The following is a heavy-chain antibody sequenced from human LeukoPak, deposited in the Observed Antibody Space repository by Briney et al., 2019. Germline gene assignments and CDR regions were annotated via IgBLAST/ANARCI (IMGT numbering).Heavy chain of an antibody. CDR1: GYTFTGYY. CDR3: ARDLGYCSGGSCYYFDY. J-gene: IGHJ4*02. Sequence: ASVKVSCKASGYTFTGYYVQWVRQAPGQGLEWMGWINPNSGGTNYAENFQGRVTMTRDTSISTVYMELSSLRSDDTAVYYCARDLGYCSGGSCYYFDYWGQGTLVTVSS. V-gene: IGHV1-2*02. CDR2: INPNSGGT. D-gene: IGHD2-15*01.